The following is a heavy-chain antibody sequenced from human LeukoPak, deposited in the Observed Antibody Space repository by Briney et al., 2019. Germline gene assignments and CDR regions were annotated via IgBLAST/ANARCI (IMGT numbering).Heavy chain of an antibody. CDR1: GGSFSGYY. J-gene: IGHJ3*02. D-gene: IGHD1-1*01. CDR3: ARPSYNKGAFDI. V-gene: IGHV4-34*01. CDR2: INHSGST. Sequence: SETLSLTCAVYGGSFSGYYWSWIRQPPGKGLEWIGEINHSGSTNYNPSLKSRVTISVDTSKNQFSLKLSSVTAADTAVYYCARPSYNKGAFDIWGQGTMVTVSS.